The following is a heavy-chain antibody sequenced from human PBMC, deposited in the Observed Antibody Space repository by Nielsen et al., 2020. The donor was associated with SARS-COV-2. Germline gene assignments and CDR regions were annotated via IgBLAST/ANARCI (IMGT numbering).Heavy chain of an antibody. Sequence: SETLSLTCTVSGGSVSSGSYYWGWIRQPPGKGLEWIGSIYYSGSTYYNPSLKSRVTISVDTSKNQFSLKLSSVTAADTAVYYCARVTVRGLSLDYWGQGTLVTVSS. CDR2: IYYSGST. D-gene: IGHD3-10*01. CDR1: GGSVSSGSYY. CDR3: ARVTVRGLSLDY. V-gene: IGHV4-39*07. J-gene: IGHJ4*02.